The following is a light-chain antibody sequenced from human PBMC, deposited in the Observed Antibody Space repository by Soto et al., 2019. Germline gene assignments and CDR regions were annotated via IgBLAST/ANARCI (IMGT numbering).Light chain of an antibody. CDR2: GTS. J-gene: IGKJ1*01. CDR1: QGIRTA. V-gene: IGKV1-6*01. CDR3: LQDYNYPRT. Sequence: AIQMTQSPSSLSASVGDRVTITCRASQGIRTALGWYQQKPGKAPKLLIYGTSSLQNVVPSRFSGSGSGTDFTLTIISLQHEDFTSYYCLQDYNYPRTFGLETKVEIK.